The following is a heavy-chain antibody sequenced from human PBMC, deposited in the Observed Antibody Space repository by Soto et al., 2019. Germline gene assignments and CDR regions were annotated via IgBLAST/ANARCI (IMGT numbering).Heavy chain of an antibody. Sequence: GGSLRLSCAASGFSVSNNYMTWVRQAPGKGLEWVSIIYSGGSTYYSESVKGRTTISRDTSKNIAFLQVNSLRAEDTAVYYCARATRYFGSFDSWGQGTLVTVSS. V-gene: IGHV3-53*01. J-gene: IGHJ4*02. CDR1: GFSVSNNY. D-gene: IGHD3-16*01. CDR3: ARATRYFGSFDS. CDR2: IYSGGST.